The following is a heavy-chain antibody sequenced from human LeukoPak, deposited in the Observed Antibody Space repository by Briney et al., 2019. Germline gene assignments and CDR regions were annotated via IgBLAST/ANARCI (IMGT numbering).Heavy chain of an antibody. CDR2: ISSSSSTI. Sequence: GGSLRLSCAASGFTFSSYSMNWVRQAPGKGLEWVSYISSSSSTIYYADSVKGRFTISRDNAKNSLYLQMNSLRAEDTAVYYCARVGGYYDSSGYYYGPFDYWGQGTLVTVSS. J-gene: IGHJ4*02. D-gene: IGHD3-22*01. V-gene: IGHV3-48*04. CDR3: ARVGGYYDSSGYYYGPFDY. CDR1: GFTFSSYS.